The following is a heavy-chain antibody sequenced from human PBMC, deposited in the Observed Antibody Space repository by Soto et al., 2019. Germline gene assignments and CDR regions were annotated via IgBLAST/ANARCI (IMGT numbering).Heavy chain of an antibody. CDR3: AHSATVSDAFDI. CDR2: IYWDDDK. CDR1: GFSLRISGVG. D-gene: IGHD2-15*01. Sequence: QITLKESGPTLVKPTQTLTLTCTFSGFSLRISGVGVGWIRQPPGKALEWLALIYWDDDKRYSPSLKSRLTITKDPPKTQGVRTMTNMDPVDTATYYCAHSATVSDAFDIWGQGTMVTVSS. J-gene: IGHJ3*02. V-gene: IGHV2-5*02.